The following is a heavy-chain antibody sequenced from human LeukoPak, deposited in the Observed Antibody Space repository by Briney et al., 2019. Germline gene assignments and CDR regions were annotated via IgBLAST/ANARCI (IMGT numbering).Heavy chain of an antibody. CDR1: GFTFSGSA. CDR2: IDKKDKGYATAT. Sequence: PGGSLKLSCAASGFTFSGSAIHWVRQSSGKGLEWVGQIDKKDKGYATATAYAASVKGRFTISRDDSINTAYLQMKSLKTEDTALYYCTRDSGTYNWFDPWGQGTLVIFSS. V-gene: IGHV3-73*01. D-gene: IGHD1-26*01. J-gene: IGHJ5*02. CDR3: TRDSGTYNWFDP.